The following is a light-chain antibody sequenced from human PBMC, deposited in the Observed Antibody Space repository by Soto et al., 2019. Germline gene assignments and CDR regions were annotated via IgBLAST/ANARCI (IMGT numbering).Light chain of an antibody. CDR3: QQRSNWPPIT. CDR2: DAS. J-gene: IGKJ5*01. V-gene: IGKV3-11*01. CDR1: QSVSSK. Sequence: EIVMTQSPGTLSVSPGERPTLSFIASQSVSSKLAWFQQKPGQAPRLLIYDASNRATGIPARFSGSGSGTDFTLTISSLEPEDFAVYYCQQRSNWPPITFGQGTRLEIK.